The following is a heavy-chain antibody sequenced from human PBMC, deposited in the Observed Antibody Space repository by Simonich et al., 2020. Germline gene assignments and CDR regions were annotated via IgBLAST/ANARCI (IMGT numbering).Heavy chain of an antibody. V-gene: IGHV3-7*01. J-gene: IGHJ6*03. Sequence: EVQLVESGGGLVQPGGSLRLSCAASGFTFSSYSMSWVRQAPGKGLEGVANIKQDGSEKYYVDSVKGRFTISRDNAKNSLYLQMNSLRAEDTAVYYCARDGLGTAYYYYMDVWGKGTTVTVSS. CDR1: GFTFSSYS. D-gene: IGHD7-27*01. CDR2: IKQDGSEK. CDR3: ARDGLGTAYYYYMDV.